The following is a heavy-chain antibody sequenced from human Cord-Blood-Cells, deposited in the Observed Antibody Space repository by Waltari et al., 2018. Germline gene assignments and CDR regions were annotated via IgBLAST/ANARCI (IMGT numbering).Heavy chain of an antibody. CDR3: ARGRLPAAIPPCDY. J-gene: IGHJ4*02. Sequence: QVQLVQSGAEVKTPGASVKVSCKASGYTFTSYYMHWVRPATGQGLGWMGIINPSGGSTSYAQKFQGRVTMTRDPSTIIVYMELSSLRSEDTAVYYCARGRLPAAIPPCDYWGQGTLVTVSS. D-gene: IGHD2-2*01. V-gene: IGHV1-46*01. CDR2: INPSGGST. CDR1: GYTFTSYY.